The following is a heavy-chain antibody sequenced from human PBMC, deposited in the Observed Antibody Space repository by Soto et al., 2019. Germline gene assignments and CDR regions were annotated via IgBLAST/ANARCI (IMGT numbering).Heavy chain of an antibody. CDR1: GFTFSSYD. J-gene: IGHJ6*02. CDR2: IGTAGDT. CDR3: ARVPGSGSQGVVYGMDV. Sequence: GGSLRLSCAASGFTFSSYDMHWVRQATGKGLEWVSAIGTAGDTYYPGSVKGRFTISRENAKNSLYLQMNSLRAGDTAVYYCARVPGSGSQGVVYGMDVWGQGTTVTVSS. V-gene: IGHV3-13*01. D-gene: IGHD3-10*01.